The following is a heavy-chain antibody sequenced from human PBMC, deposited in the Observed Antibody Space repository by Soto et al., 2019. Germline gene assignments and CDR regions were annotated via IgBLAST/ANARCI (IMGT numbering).Heavy chain of an antibody. CDR2: IDPSDSYT. V-gene: IGHV5-10-1*01. Sequence: GESLKISCKGSGYSFTSYWISWVRQMPGKGLEWMGRIDPSDSYTNYSPSFQGHVTISADKSISTAYLQWSSLKASDTAMYYCARLIAAPYYYYYGMDVWGQGTTVTVSS. CDR3: ARLIAAPYYYYYGMDV. D-gene: IGHD6-13*01. J-gene: IGHJ6*02. CDR1: GYSFTSYW.